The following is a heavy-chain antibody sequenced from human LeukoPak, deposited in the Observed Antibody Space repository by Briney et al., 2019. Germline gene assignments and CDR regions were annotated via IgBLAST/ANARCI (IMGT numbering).Heavy chain of an antibody. CDR3: ARGTRDYYFDY. D-gene: IGHD1-1*01. J-gene: IGHJ4*02. CDR2: IIPIFGTA. V-gene: IGHV1-69*13. Sequence: ASVKVSCKASGRTFTSYAISWVRQAPGQGLEWMGGIIPIFGTADYAHKFQGRGTFTASESTSTAYMELSSPRSEDTAVYYCARGTRDYYFDYWGQGPLVPVSS. CDR1: GRTFTSYA.